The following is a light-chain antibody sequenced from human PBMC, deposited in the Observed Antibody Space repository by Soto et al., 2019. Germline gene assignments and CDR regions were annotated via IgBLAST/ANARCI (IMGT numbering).Light chain of an antibody. CDR1: SSDVGVYNY. CDR3: CSYAGSYTFV. CDR2: DVS. Sequence: QSVLTQPRSVSGSPGQSVTISCTGTSSDVGVYNYVSWYQQYPGKAPKIMIYDVSKRPSGDPDRFSGSKSDNTASLTISGLQAEDEADYYCCSYAGSYTFVFGIGTKLTVL. V-gene: IGLV2-11*01. J-gene: IGLJ1*01.